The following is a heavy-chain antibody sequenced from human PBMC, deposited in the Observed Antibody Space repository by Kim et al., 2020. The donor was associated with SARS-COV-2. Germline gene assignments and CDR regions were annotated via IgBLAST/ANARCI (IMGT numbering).Heavy chain of an antibody. CDR3: ARKPPDIVVVPAATLGYYYGMDV. CDR2: IIPIFGTA. V-gene: IGHV1-69*13. Sequence: SVKVSCKASGGTFSSYAISWVRQAPGQGLEWMGGIIPIFGTANYAQKFQGRVTITADESTSTAYMELSSLRSEDTAVYYCARKPPDIVVVPAATLGYYYGMDVWGQGTTVTVSS. CDR1: GGTFSSYA. J-gene: IGHJ6*02. D-gene: IGHD2-2*01.